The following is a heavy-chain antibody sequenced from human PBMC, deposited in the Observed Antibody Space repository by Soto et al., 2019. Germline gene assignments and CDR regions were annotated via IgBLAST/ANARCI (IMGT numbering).Heavy chain of an antibody. CDR3: ARREIQGPIDY. CDR1: GYSLSSSNW. V-gene: IGHV4-28*01. D-gene: IGHD1-26*01. J-gene: IGHJ4*02. Sequence: SETLSLTCAVAGYSLSSSNWWGWIRQPPGKGLEWIGYIYYSGTTYYNPSLKSRVTMSVDTSKNQFSLKLTSVTAVDTAVYYCARREIQGPIDYWGQGTLVTVSS. CDR2: IYYSGTT.